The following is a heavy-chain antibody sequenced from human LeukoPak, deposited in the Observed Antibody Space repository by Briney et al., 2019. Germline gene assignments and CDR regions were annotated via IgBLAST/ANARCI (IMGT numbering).Heavy chain of an antibody. Sequence: GGSLRLSCAASGFTFSSYGMHWVRQAPGKGLEWVAVIWYDGSNKYYADSVKGRLTISRDNSKNTLYLQMNSLRAEDTAVYYCARGVGGYSYGTDYWGQGTLVTVSS. CDR1: GFTFSSYG. V-gene: IGHV3-33*01. J-gene: IGHJ4*02. CDR2: IWYDGSNK. D-gene: IGHD5-18*01. CDR3: ARGVGGYSYGTDY.